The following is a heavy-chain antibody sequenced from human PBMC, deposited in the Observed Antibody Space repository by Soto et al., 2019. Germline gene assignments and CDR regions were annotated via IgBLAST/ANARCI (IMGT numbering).Heavy chain of an antibody. CDR2: LSFDGNNI. CDR3: ARGPIGDAAMVTNYFDY. V-gene: IGHV3-30-3*01. J-gene: IGHJ4*02. CDR1: GFTFSNYA. D-gene: IGHD5-18*01. Sequence: LRLSCEASGFTFSNYAIHWVRQAPGKGLEWVAVLSFDGNNIHYADSVKGRFTVSRDNSKNTLFLQMNSLRPEDTALYYCARGPIGDAAMVTNYFDYWGQGTQVTVSS.